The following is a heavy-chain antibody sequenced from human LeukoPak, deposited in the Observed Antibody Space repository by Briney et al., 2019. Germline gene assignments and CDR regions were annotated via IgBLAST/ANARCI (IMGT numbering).Heavy chain of an antibody. J-gene: IGHJ4*02. CDR2: VNYSGST. CDR3: ARLHRYCSGGACYVLDN. Sequence: SETLSLTCVVSGGSVSGYDWGWIRQPPGRGLEWIGYVNYSGSTNYNPSFKSRITISVDTSRNQFSLQLSSVTAADTAVYYCARLHRYCSGGACYVLDNWGQGTLVAVSS. D-gene: IGHD2-15*01. CDR1: GGSVSGYD. V-gene: IGHV4-59*02.